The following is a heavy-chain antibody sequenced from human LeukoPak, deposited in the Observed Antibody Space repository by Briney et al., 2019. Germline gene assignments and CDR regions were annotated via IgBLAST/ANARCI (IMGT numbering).Heavy chain of an antibody. V-gene: IGHV3-53*01. D-gene: IGHD3-22*01. CDR3: AKGYPGKYDTSGYYEYYFDY. CDR2: IYSGGST. J-gene: IGHJ4*02. Sequence: PGGSLRLSCAASGFTVSSNYMSWVRQAPGKGLEWVSVIYSGGSTYYADSVKGRFTISRDNSKNTVYLQMNSLRVEDTAVYYCAKGYPGKYDTSGYYEYYFDYWGQGTLVTVSS. CDR1: GFTVSSNY.